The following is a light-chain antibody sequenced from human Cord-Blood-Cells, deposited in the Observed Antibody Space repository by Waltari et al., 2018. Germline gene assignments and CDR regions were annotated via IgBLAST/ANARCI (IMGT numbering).Light chain of an antibody. Sequence: QSALTQPASVSGSPGQSITISCTGTSSDVGSYNLVSWYQQHPGKAPKLVIYEGSKRPSGVSNRCSGCKSGNTASLTISGLQAEDEADYYCCSYAGSSTWVFGGGTKLTVL. CDR2: EGS. CDR1: SSDVGSYNL. V-gene: IGLV2-23*01. J-gene: IGLJ3*02. CDR3: CSYAGSSTWV.